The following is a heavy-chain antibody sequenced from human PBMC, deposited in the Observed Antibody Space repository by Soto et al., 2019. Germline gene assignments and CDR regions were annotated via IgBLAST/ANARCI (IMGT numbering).Heavy chain of an antibody. V-gene: IGHV4-31*03. D-gene: IGHD2-8*01. J-gene: IGHJ6*02. CDR3: ASTWVYGNYGVDV. Sequence: SETLSLTCTVSGGSISSGGYYWSWIRQHPGKGLEWIGYIYYSGSTYYNPSLKSRVTISVDTSKNQFSLKLSSVTAADTAVYYCASTWVYGNYGVDVWGQGXTVTVSS. CDR2: IYYSGST. CDR1: GGSISSGGYY.